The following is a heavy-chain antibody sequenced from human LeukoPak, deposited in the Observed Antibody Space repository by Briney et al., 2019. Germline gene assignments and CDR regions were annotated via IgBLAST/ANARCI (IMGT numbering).Heavy chain of an antibody. CDR2: ISGSGGDT. CDR3: AKNVMGRMTGLDY. D-gene: IGHD3-9*01. CDR1: GFTFNKSW. Sequence: LSGGSLRLSCAASGFTFNKSWMDWVRQAPGKGLEWVSAISGSGGDTYYADSVKGRFTISRDNSKNTLYLQTNSLRADDTAVYYCAKNVMGRMTGLDYWGQGTLVIVSS. J-gene: IGHJ4*02. V-gene: IGHV3-23*01.